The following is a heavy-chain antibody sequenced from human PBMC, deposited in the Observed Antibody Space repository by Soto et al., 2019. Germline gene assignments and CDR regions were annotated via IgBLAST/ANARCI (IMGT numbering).Heavy chain of an antibody. D-gene: IGHD2-2*01. CDR3: ARSQGSSTSLEIYYYYCYGMDV. J-gene: IGHJ6*02. CDR1: GGTFSSYA. CDR2: IIPISETT. Sequence: QVQLVQSGAEVKKPGSSVKVSCKASGGTFSSYAISWVRQAPGQGLEWMGGIIPISETTNYAQKFQGSVTITADESKSTAYMELSSLRSEDTAVYYCARSQGSSTSLEIYYYYCYGMDVWGQGTTVTVSS. V-gene: IGHV1-69*01.